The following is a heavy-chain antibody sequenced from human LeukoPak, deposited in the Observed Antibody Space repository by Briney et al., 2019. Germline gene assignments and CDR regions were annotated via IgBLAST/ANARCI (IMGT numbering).Heavy chain of an antibody. CDR3: ARGGDGYNLDYYYYMDV. V-gene: IGHV1-69*06. J-gene: IGHJ6*03. CDR1: GYTFTGYN. Sequence: SVKVSCKASGYTFTGYNIHWVRQAPGQGLEWMGGIIPMFGTADYAQKLQGRVTITADKSTSTAYMELSSLRSEDTAVYYCARGGDGYNLDYYYYMDVWGKGTTVTVPS. CDR2: IIPMFGTA. D-gene: IGHD5-24*01.